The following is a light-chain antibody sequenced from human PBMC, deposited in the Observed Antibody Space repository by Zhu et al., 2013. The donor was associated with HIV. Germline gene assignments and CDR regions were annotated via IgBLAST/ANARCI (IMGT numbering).Light chain of an antibody. J-gene: IGKJ3*01. CDR2: GVS. Sequence: EIVLTQSPGTLSLSPGERATLSCRSSQSVSSSSLAWYQHKPGQAPRLLIYGVSSRATGIPDRFSGSGSGTEFTLTISRLEPEDFGVYYCQEYGNSPPTTFGPGTKVDIK. CDR3: QEYGNSPPTT. V-gene: IGKV3-20*01. CDR1: QSVSSSS.